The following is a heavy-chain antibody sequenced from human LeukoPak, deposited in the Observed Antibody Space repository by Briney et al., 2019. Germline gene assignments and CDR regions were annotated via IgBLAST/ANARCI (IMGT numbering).Heavy chain of an antibody. Sequence: ASVKVSCKASGYTFTGYYMHWVRQAPGQGLEWMGGINPNSGGTNYAQKFQGRVTMTRDTSISTAYMELSRLRSDDTAVYYCARPDRGLGDDLGDYWGQGTLVTVSS. CDR3: ARPDRGLGDDLGDY. CDR1: GYTFTGYY. CDR2: INPNSGGT. J-gene: IGHJ4*02. V-gene: IGHV1-2*02. D-gene: IGHD3-16*01.